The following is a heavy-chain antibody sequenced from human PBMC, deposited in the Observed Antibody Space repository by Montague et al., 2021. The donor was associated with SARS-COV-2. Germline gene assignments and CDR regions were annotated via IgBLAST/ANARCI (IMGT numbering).Heavy chain of an antibody. V-gene: IGHV6-1*01. CDR2: TYYRSKWYN. CDR3: ARELRRIIMIVDTRGFDY. Sequence: CAISGDSVSSNSAAWNWIRQSPSRGLEWLGRTYYRSKWYNDYAVXLESRITINPDTSKNQLSLQLNSVIAEDTAVYYCARELRRIIMIVDTRGFDYWGQGTLVTVSS. CDR1: GDSVSSNSAA. J-gene: IGHJ4*02. D-gene: IGHD3-22*01.